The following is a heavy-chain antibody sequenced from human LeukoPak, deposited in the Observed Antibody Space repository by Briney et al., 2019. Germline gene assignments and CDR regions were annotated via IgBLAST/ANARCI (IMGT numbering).Heavy chain of an antibody. CDR1: GFSFSSYD. D-gene: IGHD2-15*01. J-gene: IGHJ3*02. CDR3: ARGGCSGGSCYGAFDI. CDR2: ISSSSSYI. V-gene: IGHV3-21*01. Sequence: GGSLRLSCAASGFSFSSYDMNWVRQAPGKGLEWVSSISSSSSYIYYAGSVKGRFTISRDNAKNSLYLQMNSLRAEDTAVYYCARGGCSGGSCYGAFDIWGQGTMVTVSS.